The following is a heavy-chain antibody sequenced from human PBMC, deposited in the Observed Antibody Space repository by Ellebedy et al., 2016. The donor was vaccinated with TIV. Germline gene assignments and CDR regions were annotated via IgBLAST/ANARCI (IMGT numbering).Heavy chain of an antibody. CDR1: GYTFSSYA. CDR2: INSGGST. V-gene: IGHV3-23*01. CDR3: ARDLPEGAITGRGNKWFDT. Sequence: GESLKISXAASGYTFSSYAMTWVRQAPGKGLEWVSGINSGGSTYYADSVKGRFTISRDNSKNTLYLQMNSLRAEDTAVYYCARDLPEGAITGRGNKWFDTWGQGTLVTVSS. J-gene: IGHJ5*02. D-gene: IGHD1-26*01.